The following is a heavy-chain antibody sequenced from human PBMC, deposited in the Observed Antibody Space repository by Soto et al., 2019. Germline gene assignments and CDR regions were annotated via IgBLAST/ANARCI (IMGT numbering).Heavy chain of an antibody. V-gene: IGHV3-15*07. CDR1: GFSFIDAW. D-gene: IGHD3-16*01. CDR2: IKSEADGGTT. J-gene: IGHJ4*02. Sequence: EVQLVESGGGLVKPGGSLRLSCAASGFSFIDAWMYWVRQAPGEGLEWVGRIKSEADGGTTDYAAPVKGRFTISRDDSKNTVFLQMDSLKTEDTAVYYCAASLITGYWGQGTLVTVSS. CDR3: AASLITGY.